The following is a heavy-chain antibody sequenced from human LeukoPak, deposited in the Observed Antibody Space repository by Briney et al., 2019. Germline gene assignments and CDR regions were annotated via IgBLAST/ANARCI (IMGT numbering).Heavy chain of an antibody. D-gene: IGHD3-10*01. V-gene: IGHV3-15*01. CDR1: GFSFTNTW. CDR3: ATDAFLLFGEFAH. CDR2: IKSNPDGGAT. Sequence: GGSLRLSCAASGFSFTNTWMSWVRQAPGRGLEWVGRIKSNPDGGATVYSAPVKGRFTISRDDSKNTLYLQPDSLKAEDTAVYYCATDAFLLFGEFAHWGQGTLVTVSS. J-gene: IGHJ4*02.